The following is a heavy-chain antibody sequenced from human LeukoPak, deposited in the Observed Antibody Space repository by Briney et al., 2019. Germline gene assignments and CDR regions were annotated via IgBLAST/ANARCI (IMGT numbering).Heavy chain of an antibody. D-gene: IGHD5-18*01. V-gene: IGHV4-30-2*01. CDR1: GGSISSGGYS. J-gene: IGHJ4*02. CDR3: ARAQAYSYGVFTVSLHFDS. Sequence: SETLSLTCAVSGGSISSGGYSWSWIRQPPGKGLEWIGQINHSGSTNYNPSLKSRVTLSVDTSKNQFSLKLISVTAADTAMYYCARAQAYSYGVFTVSLHFDSWGQGSLVTVSS. CDR2: INHSGST.